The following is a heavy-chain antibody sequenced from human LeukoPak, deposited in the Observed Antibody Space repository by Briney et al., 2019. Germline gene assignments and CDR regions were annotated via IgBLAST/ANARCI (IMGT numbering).Heavy chain of an antibody. CDR1: GGSISSYH. V-gene: IGHV4-59*08. J-gene: IGHJ4*02. CDR2: IYYSGST. D-gene: IGHD3-22*01. Sequence: PSETLSLTCTVSGGSISSYHWNWIRQPPGKGLEWIGYIYYSGSTNYNPSLKSRATISVDTSKNHFSLRLSSVTAADTAVYYCARAGTYYYDSSGYFPDYWGQGTLVTVSS. CDR3: ARAGTYYYDSSGYFPDY.